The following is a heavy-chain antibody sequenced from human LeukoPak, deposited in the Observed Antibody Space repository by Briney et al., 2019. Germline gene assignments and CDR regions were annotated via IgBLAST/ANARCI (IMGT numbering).Heavy chain of an antibody. D-gene: IGHD7-27*01. CDR3: ARDRNWEHQGAFDY. Sequence: GASVKVSCKGSGCTFSSYAISWVRQAPGQGLEWMGRIIPIFGTANYAQKFQGRVTITTDESTSTAYMELSSLRSEDTAVYYCARDRNWEHQGAFDYWGQGTLVTVS. CDR2: IIPIFGTA. CDR1: GCTFSSYA. J-gene: IGHJ4*02. V-gene: IGHV1-69*05.